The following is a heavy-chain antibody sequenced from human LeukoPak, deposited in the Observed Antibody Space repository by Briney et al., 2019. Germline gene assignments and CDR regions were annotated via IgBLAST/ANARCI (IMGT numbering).Heavy chain of an antibody. CDR2: ISYTGST. CDR1: GGSISSYY. J-gene: IGHJ4*02. V-gene: IGHV4-59*01. CDR3: ARDSSIWYRGAFDY. Sequence: SETLSLTCTVSGGSISSYYWSWIRQPPGKGLEWFGYISYTGSTNYNHSLKSRVTISGDTSKNQFSLKLTTVTAADTAVYYCARDSSIWYRGAFDYWGQGTLVTVSS. D-gene: IGHD6-13*01.